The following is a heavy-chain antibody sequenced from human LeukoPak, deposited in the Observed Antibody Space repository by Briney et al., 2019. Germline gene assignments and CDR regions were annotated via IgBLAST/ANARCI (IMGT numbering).Heavy chain of an antibody. CDR2: IYDSGTT. J-gene: IGHJ6*02. CDR3: ARGGYDSNYYFSTMDV. Sequence: PSETLSLTCTVSGGSVSSSSYFWSWIRLPPGKGLEWIGFIYDSGTTNYNPSLKSRVAILLDTSKNQFSLKLSSATAADTAIYFCARGGYDSNYYFSTMDVWGQGTTVTVSS. V-gene: IGHV4-61*01. CDR1: GGSVSSSSYF. D-gene: IGHD5-12*01.